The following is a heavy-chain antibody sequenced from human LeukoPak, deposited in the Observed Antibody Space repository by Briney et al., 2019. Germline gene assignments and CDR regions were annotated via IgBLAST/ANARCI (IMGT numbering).Heavy chain of an antibody. D-gene: IGHD5-18*01. V-gene: IGHV3-30*18. CDR2: ISYDGSNK. J-gene: IGHJ4*02. CDR3: AKDAPRYSYGYSDY. Sequence: GGSLRLSCAASGFTVSSYSMNWVRQAPGKGLEWVAVISYDGSNKYYADSVKGRFTISRDNSKNTLYLQMNSLRAEDTAVYYCAKDAPRYSYGYSDYWGQGTPVTVSS. CDR1: GFTVSSYS.